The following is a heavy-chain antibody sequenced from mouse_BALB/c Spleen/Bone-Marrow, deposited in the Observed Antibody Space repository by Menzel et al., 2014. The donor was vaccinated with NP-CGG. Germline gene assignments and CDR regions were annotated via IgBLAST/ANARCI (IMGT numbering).Heavy chain of an antibody. J-gene: IGHJ4*01. Sequence: VQLQQSGPAAVRPGVSEKISCKGASYRFTDYAMHWVKQSHAKSLEWIGVISTYNGNTNYNQKFKGKAKMTVDKSSSTAYMELARLTSEDAAIYYCARDLRHAMDYWGQGTSVTVSS. V-gene: IGHV1-67*01. D-gene: IGHD2-12*01. CDR3: ARDLRHAMDY. CDR1: SYRFTDYA. CDR2: ISTYNGNT.